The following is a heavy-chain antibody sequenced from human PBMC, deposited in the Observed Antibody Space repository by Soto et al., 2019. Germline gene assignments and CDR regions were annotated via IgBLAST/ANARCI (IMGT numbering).Heavy chain of an antibody. CDR2: ISSSSSTI. V-gene: IGHV3-48*01. CDR3: AKDGGYSYGPYDY. D-gene: IGHD5-18*01. J-gene: IGHJ4*02. CDR1: GFTFSSYS. Sequence: PGGSLRLSCAASGFTFSSYSMNWVRQAPGKGLEWVSYISSSSSTIYYADSVEGRFTISRDNAKNSLDLQMNSLRAEDTAVYYCAKDGGYSYGPYDYWGQGTLVTVSS.